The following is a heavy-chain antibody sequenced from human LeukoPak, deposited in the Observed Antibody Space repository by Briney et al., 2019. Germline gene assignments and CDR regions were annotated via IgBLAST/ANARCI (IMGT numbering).Heavy chain of an antibody. J-gene: IGHJ5*02. Sequence: SETLSLTCTVSGGSISSYYWSWIRQPPGKGLEWIGYTYYSGSTNYNPSLKSRVTISVDTSKNQFSLKLSSVTAADTAVYYCARHSGPFDPWGQGTLVTVSS. CDR1: GGSISSYY. CDR2: TYYSGST. CDR3: ARHSGPFDP. V-gene: IGHV4-59*08.